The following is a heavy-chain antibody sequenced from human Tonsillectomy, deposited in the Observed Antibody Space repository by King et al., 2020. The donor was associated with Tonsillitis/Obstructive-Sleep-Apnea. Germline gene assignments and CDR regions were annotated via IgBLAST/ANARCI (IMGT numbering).Heavy chain of an antibody. CDR3: TRQPGIAVAGLDY. CDR1: GFTFSGSA. CDR2: IRSKANSYAT. D-gene: IGHD6-19*01. J-gene: IGHJ4*02. V-gene: IGHV3-73*01. Sequence: VQLVESGGGLVQPGGSLTLSCAASGFTFSGSAMHWVRQASGKGLEWVGRIRSKANSYATAYAASVKVRFTISRDDSKNTAYLQMNSLKTEDTSVYYCTRQPGIAVAGLDYWGQGTLVTVSS.